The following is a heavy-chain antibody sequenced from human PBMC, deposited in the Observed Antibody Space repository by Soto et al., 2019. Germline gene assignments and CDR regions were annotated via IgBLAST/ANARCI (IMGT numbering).Heavy chain of an antibody. CDR2: IWYDGSNK. CDR3: AREGIMTTVRPVYWFDP. J-gene: IGHJ5*02. V-gene: IGHV3-33*01. CDR1: GFTFSSYG. D-gene: IGHD4-4*01. Sequence: QVQLVESGGGVVQPGRSLRLSCAASGFTFSSYGMHWVRQAPGKGLEWVAVIWYDGSNKYYADSVKGRFTISRDNSKNTLYLQMNILRAEDTAVYYCAREGIMTTVRPVYWFDPWGQGTLVTVSS.